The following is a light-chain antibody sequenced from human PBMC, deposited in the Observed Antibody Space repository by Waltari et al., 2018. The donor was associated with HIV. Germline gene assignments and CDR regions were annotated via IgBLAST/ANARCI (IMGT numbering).Light chain of an antibody. CDR1: QGFFDHSNITHY. J-gene: IGKJ1*01. Sequence: DIVMTQSPDSRAVSLGERATTNCKSRQGFFDHSNITHYFAWYQHKFGQPPKLLFYWSSDRQSGVPDRFSASGSVTDFTLTISSLQAEDVALYYCQQYYSTPQTFGQGTRVEIK. CDR2: WSS. CDR3: QQYYSTPQT. V-gene: IGKV4-1*01.